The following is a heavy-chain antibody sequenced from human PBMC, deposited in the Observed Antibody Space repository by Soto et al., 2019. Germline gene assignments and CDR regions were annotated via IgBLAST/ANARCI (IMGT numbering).Heavy chain of an antibody. D-gene: IGHD1-7*01. CDR3: AGSITETTELPVWFDP. CDR1: GYTFTSYG. CDR2: ISAYNGNT. V-gene: IGHV1-18*01. Sequence: QVQLVQSGAEVKKPGASVKVSCKASGYTFTSYGISWVRQAPGQGLEWMGWISAYNGNTNYAQKLQGRVTMTTDTSTSTAYMELRSLRSDDTAVYYCAGSITETTELPVWFDPWGQGTLVTVSS. J-gene: IGHJ5*02.